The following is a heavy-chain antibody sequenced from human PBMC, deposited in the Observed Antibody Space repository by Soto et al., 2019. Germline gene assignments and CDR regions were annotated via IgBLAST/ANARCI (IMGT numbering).Heavy chain of an antibody. D-gene: IGHD3-10*01. J-gene: IGHJ4*02. CDR3: AKDLDLWFGELLSPPFDY. CDR1: GFTFSSYA. CDR2: ISGSGGST. Sequence: GGSLRLSCAASGFTFSSYAMSWVRQAPGKGLEWVSAISGSGGSTYYADSVKGRFTISRDNSKNTLYLQMNSLRAEDTAVYYCAKDLDLWFGELLSPPFDYWGQGTLVTVSS. V-gene: IGHV3-23*01.